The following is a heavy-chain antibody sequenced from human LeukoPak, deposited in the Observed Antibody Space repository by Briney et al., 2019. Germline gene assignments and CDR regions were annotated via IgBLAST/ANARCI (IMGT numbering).Heavy chain of an antibody. Sequence: SETLSLTCGVSGGSVINTNWWTWVRQPPGKGLEWIGEVHLDGRTNYNPSLESRLTTSVDVSENQVSLKLTSVTAADTAVYYCAREGGFYRPLDYSGQGTLVTVSS. CDR1: GGSVINTNW. CDR2: VHLDGRT. CDR3: AREGGFYRPLDY. V-gene: IGHV4-4*02. D-gene: IGHD3-3*01. J-gene: IGHJ4*02.